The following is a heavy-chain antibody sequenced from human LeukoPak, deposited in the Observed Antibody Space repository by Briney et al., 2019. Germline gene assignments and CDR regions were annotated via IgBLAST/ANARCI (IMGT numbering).Heavy chain of an antibody. D-gene: IGHD6-19*01. CDR2: ISSSSSYI. CDR1: GFTFSSYS. V-gene: IGHV3-21*01. CDR3: ARADHAVAGTIDY. J-gene: IGHJ4*02. Sequence: GGSLRLSCVVSGFTFSSYSMNWVRQAPGKGLEWVSSISSSSSYIYYADSVKGRFTISRDNAKNSLYLQMNSLRAEDTAVYYCARADHAVAGTIDYWGQGTLVTVSS.